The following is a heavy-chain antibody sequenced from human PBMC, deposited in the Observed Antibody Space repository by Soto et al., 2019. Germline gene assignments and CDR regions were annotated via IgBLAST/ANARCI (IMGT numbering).Heavy chain of an antibody. CDR1: GFTVNTNY. J-gene: IGHJ4*01. V-gene: IGHV3-53*01. Sequence: GGSLRLSCLVSGFTVNTNYMYWVRQAPGRGLEWVSAMYSGGDIHYADSVKGRFTISRDTSENTLYLRMDKLRVEDTAVYFCVSRIPSWVFDYWGKGTLVTVS. CDR3: VSRIPSWVFDY. D-gene: IGHD3-16*01. CDR2: MYSGGDI.